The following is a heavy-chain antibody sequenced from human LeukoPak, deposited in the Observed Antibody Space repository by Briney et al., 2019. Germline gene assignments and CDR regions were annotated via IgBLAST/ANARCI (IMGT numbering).Heavy chain of an antibody. CDR1: GFTFSSYG. Sequence: TGGSLRLSCAASGFTFSSYGMHRVRQAPGKGLEWVAFIRYDGSNKYYADSVKGRFTISRDNSKNTLYLQMNSLRAEDTAVYYCANAYYYDSSGYYFDYWGQGTLVTVSS. CDR2: IRYDGSNK. J-gene: IGHJ4*02. V-gene: IGHV3-30*02. CDR3: ANAYYYDSSGYYFDY. D-gene: IGHD3-22*01.